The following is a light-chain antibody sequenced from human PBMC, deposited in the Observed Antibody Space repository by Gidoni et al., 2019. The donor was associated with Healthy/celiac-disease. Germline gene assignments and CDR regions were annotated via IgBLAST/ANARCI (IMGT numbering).Light chain of an antibody. J-gene: IGKJ2*01. Sequence: IVFTQSRATLSLSPVERATLSCRASQSVSSYLAWYQQKPGQASRLLSYDASNRATGSPARFSGRGSGTDVTLTISSLEPEDFAVYYCQQRRNWPPLYTFGQGTKLEIK. CDR2: DAS. CDR1: QSVSSY. V-gene: IGKV3-11*01. CDR3: QQRRNWPPLYT.